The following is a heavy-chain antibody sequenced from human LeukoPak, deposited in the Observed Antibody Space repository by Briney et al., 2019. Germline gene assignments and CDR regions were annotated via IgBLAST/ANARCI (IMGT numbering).Heavy chain of an antibody. CDR1: GFTFSSYG. J-gene: IGHJ6*03. V-gene: IGHV3-33*01. CDR3: ARANRRHREYSSRNYYYYYMDV. Sequence: GGSLRLSCAASGFTFSSYGMHWVRRAPGKGLEWVAVIWYDGSNKYYADSVKGRFTISRDNSKNTLYLQMNSLRAEDTAVYYCARANRRHREYSSRNYYYYYMDVWGKGTTVTVSS. CDR2: IWYDGSNK. D-gene: IGHD6-6*01.